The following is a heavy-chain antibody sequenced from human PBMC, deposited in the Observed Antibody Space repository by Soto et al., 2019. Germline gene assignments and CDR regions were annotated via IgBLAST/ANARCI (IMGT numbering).Heavy chain of an antibody. Sequence: GGSLRLSCAASGFTFSSYWMHWVRQAPGKGLVWVSRINSDGSSTSYADSEKGRFTISRDNAKNTLYLQMNSLRAEDTAVYYCAWGGYYTDFDYWGQGTLVTVSS. CDR3: AWGGYYTDFDY. J-gene: IGHJ4*02. V-gene: IGHV3-74*01. CDR1: GFTFSSYW. D-gene: IGHD3-3*01. CDR2: INSDGSST.